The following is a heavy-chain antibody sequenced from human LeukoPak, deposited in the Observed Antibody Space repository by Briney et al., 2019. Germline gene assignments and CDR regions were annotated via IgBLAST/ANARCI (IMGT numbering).Heavy chain of an antibody. V-gene: IGHV3-20*04. D-gene: IGHD1-1*01. CDR1: GFTFDDYG. Sequence: RPGGSLRLSCAASGFTFDDYGMSWVRHAPGKGLEWVSGINWNGGSTGYADSVKGRFTISRDNAKNSLYLQMNSLRAEDTALYYCARVRAAPGIYYYMDVWGKGTTVTVSS. CDR2: INWNGGST. CDR3: ARVRAAPGIYYYMDV. J-gene: IGHJ6*03.